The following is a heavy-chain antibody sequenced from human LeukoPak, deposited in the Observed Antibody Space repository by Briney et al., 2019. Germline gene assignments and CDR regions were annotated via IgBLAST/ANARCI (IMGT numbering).Heavy chain of an antibody. D-gene: IGHD5-12*01. CDR3: AKPLRGYDAFDI. J-gene: IGHJ3*02. CDR1: GFTFSSYA. Sequence: GGSLRLSCAASGFTFSSYAMSWVRQAPGKGLEWVSAISGSGGSTYYADSVKGRFAISRDNSKNTLYLQMNSLRAEDTAVYYCAKPLRGYDAFDIWGQGTMVTASS. CDR2: ISGSGGST. V-gene: IGHV3-23*01.